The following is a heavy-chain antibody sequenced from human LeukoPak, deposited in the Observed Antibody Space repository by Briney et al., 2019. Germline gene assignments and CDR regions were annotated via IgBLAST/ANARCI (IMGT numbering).Heavy chain of an antibody. Sequence: ASVKVSCKASGYTFTSYAMHWVRQAPGQRLEWMGWINAGNGNTKYSQKFQGRVIMTRDTSINTAYMELYSLRSDDTAVYYCAREDSSSWFQHWGQGTLVTVSS. CDR3: AREDSSSWFQH. D-gene: IGHD6-13*01. J-gene: IGHJ1*01. CDR1: GYTFTSYA. V-gene: IGHV1-3*01. CDR2: INAGNGNT.